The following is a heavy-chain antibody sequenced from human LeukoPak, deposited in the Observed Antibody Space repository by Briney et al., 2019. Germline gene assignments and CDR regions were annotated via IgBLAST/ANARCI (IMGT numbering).Heavy chain of an antibody. V-gene: IGHV4-39*07. CDR1: GGSISSSSYY. CDR2: VSYNGGT. D-gene: IGHD2-2*01. CDR3: ARADPSLGYCSSTSCYGAFDI. Sequence: SETLSLTCTVSGGSISSSSYYWAWIRQPPGKGLEWIGSVSYNGGTSYTPSLKSRVTMAVDTSKNQFSLRLSSVTAADTAVYYCARADPSLGYCSSTSCYGAFDIWGQGTMVTVSS. J-gene: IGHJ3*02.